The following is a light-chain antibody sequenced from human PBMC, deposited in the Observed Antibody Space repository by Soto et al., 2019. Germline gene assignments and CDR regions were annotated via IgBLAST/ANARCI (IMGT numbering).Light chain of an antibody. V-gene: IGLV1-40*01. J-gene: IGLJ1*01. CDR2: GNN. CDR1: SSNIGAGDD. Sequence: QPVLTQPPSVSGAPGQRVTISCTGSSSNIGAGDDVHWYQQLPGTAPKLLIYGNNNRPSGVPDRFSGSKSGTSAALAVTGLQAEYEADYYCQAYATGLSVLYVFGTGTKLPVL. CDR3: QAYATGLSVLYV.